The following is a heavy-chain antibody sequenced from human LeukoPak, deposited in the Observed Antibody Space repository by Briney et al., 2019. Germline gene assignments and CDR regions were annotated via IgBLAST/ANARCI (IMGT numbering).Heavy chain of an antibody. Sequence: SGTLSLTCAVSGGSISSSNWWSWVRQPPGKGLEWIGEIYHSGSTNYNPSLKSRVTISVDTSKNQFSLKLSSVTAADTAVYYCARLGYGAYYFDYWGQGTLVTVSS. J-gene: IGHJ4*02. CDR2: IYHSGST. CDR3: ARLGYGAYYFDY. V-gene: IGHV4-4*02. CDR1: GGSISSSNW. D-gene: IGHD4-17*01.